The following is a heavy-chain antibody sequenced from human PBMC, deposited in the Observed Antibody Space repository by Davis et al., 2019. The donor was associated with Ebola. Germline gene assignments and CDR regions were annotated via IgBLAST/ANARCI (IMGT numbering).Heavy chain of an antibody. D-gene: IGHD5-12*01. CDR1: GYSFKNYA. CDR3: TTPGGQDSGYDVFDI. CDR2: ISAYNGNT. J-gene: IGHJ3*02. V-gene: IGHV1-18*01. Sequence: AAPVKVSCKASGYSFKNYAISWVRQAPGQGLEWMGWISAYNGNTNYAQKVQGRVTVTRDTSTTTVYMDLSSLRSEDTALYYCTTPGGQDSGYDVFDIWGQGTMVTVSS.